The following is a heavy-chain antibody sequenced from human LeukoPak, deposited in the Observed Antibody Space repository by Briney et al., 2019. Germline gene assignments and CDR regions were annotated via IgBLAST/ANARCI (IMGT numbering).Heavy chain of an antibody. D-gene: IGHD6-19*01. Sequence: SETLSLTCTVAGASISSWYWSWIRQPPGKGLEWIGNIHGSGNTNYNPSLKRRVSMSLDTSKNQVSLNLTSVTAADTATYFCARETMLAGFASGLGFNYWGQGILVIVSS. J-gene: IGHJ4*02. CDR2: IHGSGNT. CDR3: ARETMLAGFASGLGFNY. CDR1: GASISSWY. V-gene: IGHV4-59*12.